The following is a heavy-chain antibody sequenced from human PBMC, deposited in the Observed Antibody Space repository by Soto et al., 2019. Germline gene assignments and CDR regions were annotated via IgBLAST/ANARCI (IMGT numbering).Heavy chain of an antibody. Sequence: SETLSLTCAVYGGSFSDFYWTWIRQPPGKGLEWIGEINHSGSTNYNPSLKSRVAISADTSKNQFSLNLTSVTAADTAVYYCGPRGAVADPRGYWGQGTLVTVSS. CDR3: GPRGAVADPRGY. D-gene: IGHD6-19*01. V-gene: IGHV4-34*01. CDR1: GGSFSDFY. CDR2: INHSGST. J-gene: IGHJ4*02.